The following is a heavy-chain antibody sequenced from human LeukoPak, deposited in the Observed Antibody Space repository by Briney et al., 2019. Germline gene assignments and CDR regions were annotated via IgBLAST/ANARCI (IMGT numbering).Heavy chain of an antibody. CDR1: GYTFTSYG. CDR3: ARGTGGAYYYYYYYMDV. Sequence: ASVKVSCKASGYTFTSYGISWVRQAPGQGLEWMGWISAYNGNTNYAQKFQGRVTMTRDTSISTAYMELSRLRSDDTAVYYCARGTGGAYYYYYYYMDVWGKGTTVTVSS. J-gene: IGHJ6*03. V-gene: IGHV1-18*01. D-gene: IGHD7-27*01. CDR2: ISAYNGNT.